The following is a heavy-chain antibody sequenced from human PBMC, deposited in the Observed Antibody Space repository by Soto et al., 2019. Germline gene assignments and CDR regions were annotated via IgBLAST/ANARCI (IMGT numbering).Heavy chain of an antibody. V-gene: IGHV3-33*01. D-gene: IGHD6-13*01. Sequence: QVQVVESGGGVVQPGRSLRLSCAASGFIFSSYGMHWVRQAPGKGLEWVAVIWYDGSNKYYADSVKGRFTISRDNSKNTLYLQMNSLRAEDTAVYYCAREIAAASSLTFDYWGQGTLVTVSS. CDR2: IWYDGSNK. J-gene: IGHJ4*02. CDR3: AREIAAASSLTFDY. CDR1: GFIFSSYG.